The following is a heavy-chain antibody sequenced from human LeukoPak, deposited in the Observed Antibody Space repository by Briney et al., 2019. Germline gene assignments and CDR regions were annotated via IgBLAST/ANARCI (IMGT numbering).Heavy chain of an antibody. CDR3: ARGHLIAAAGTGNYYYYMDV. CDR1: GYTFTSYD. CDR2: MNPNSGNT. J-gene: IGHJ6*03. Sequence: ASVKVSCKASGYTFTSYDINWVRQATGQGLEWMGWMNPNSGNTGYAQKFQGRVTMTRNTSISTAYMELSSLRSEDTAVYYCARGHLIAAAGTGNYYYYMDVWGKGTTVTVSS. D-gene: IGHD6-13*01. V-gene: IGHV1-8*01.